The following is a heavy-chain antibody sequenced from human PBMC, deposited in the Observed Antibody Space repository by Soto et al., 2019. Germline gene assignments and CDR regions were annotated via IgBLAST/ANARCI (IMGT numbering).Heavy chain of an antibody. Sequence: SGGSLRLSCAASGFTFSSYWMSWVRQAPGKGLEWVANIKQDGSEKYYVDSVKGRFTISRDNAKNSLYLQMNSLRAEDTAVYYCAKDTTVVVVAATDYWGQGTLVTVSS. CDR2: IKQDGSEK. D-gene: IGHD2-15*01. V-gene: IGHV3-7*05. CDR3: AKDTTVVVVAATDY. CDR1: GFTFSSYW. J-gene: IGHJ4*02.